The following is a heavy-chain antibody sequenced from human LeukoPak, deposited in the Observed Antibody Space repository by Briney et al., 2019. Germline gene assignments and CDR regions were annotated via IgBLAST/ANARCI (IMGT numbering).Heavy chain of an antibody. D-gene: IGHD5-18*01. Sequence: PGGSLRLSCAASGFTFSSSGMHWVRQAPGKGLEWVAVISYDGSNKYYADSVKGRFTISRDNSKNTLYLQMNSLRAEDTAVYYCAKVRRGYSYDIDYWGQGTLVTVSS. CDR2: ISYDGSNK. J-gene: IGHJ4*02. CDR3: AKVRRGYSYDIDY. V-gene: IGHV3-30*18. CDR1: GFTFSSSG.